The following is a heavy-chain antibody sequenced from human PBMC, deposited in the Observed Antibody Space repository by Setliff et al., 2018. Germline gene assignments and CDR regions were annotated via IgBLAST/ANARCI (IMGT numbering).Heavy chain of an antibody. Sequence: PSETLSLTCTVSGGSVSNSGFFWGWLRQAPGKGLEWIGNIYDSGSSNYNASLKSRLIITRDTPKNQTSLKLTSVTAADTAVYYCGRGFSRIEGWGNWFDPWGQGILVTVSS. V-gene: IGHV4-39*01. J-gene: IGHJ5*02. CDR3: GRGFSRIEGWGNWFDP. CDR2: IYDSGSS. D-gene: IGHD2-15*01. CDR1: GGSVSNSGFF.